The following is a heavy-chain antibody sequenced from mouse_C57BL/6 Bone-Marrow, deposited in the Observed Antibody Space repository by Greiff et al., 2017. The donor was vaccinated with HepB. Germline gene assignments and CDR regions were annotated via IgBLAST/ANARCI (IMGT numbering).Heavy chain of an antibody. V-gene: IGHV1-64*01. CDR1: GYTFTSYW. CDR3: ARGATVVAEYWYFDV. Sequence: QVQLQQPGAELVKPGASVKLSCKASGYTFTSYWMTWVKQRPGQGLEWIGMIHPNSGSTNYNEKFKSKATLTVDKSSSTAYMQLSSLTSEDSAVYDCARGATVVAEYWYFDVGGTGTTVTVSS. CDR2: IHPNSGST. J-gene: IGHJ1*03. D-gene: IGHD1-1*01.